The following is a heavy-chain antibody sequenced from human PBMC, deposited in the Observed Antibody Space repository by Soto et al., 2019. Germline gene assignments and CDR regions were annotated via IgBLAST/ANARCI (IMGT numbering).Heavy chain of an antibody. D-gene: IGHD1-26*01. CDR1: GGSISSGGYY. CDR2: IYYSGST. V-gene: IGHV4-31*03. Sequence: SETLSLTCTVSGGSISSGGYYWSWIRQHPGKGLEWIGYIYYSGSTYYNPSLKSRVTISVDTSKNQFSLRLSSVTAADTAVYYCAIMSGSYDFDYWGQGTLVTVSS. J-gene: IGHJ4*02. CDR3: AIMSGSYDFDY.